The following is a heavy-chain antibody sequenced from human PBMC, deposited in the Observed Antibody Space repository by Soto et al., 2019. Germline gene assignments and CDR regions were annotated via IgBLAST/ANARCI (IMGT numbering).Heavy chain of an antibody. Sequence: GGSPRLSCGVWGLQGRGFLGGGVRRAQGKGLEWVARIKEDEREIHSLHSVGGRFSISRDSAGNALHLKMNSLSAEATGVYFCARDIGFAYVNWGQGPLVTASS. V-gene: IGHV3-7*01. CDR3: ARDIGFAYVN. CDR1: GLQGRGFL. D-gene: IGHD3-16*01. J-gene: IGHJ4*02. CDR2: IKEDEREI.